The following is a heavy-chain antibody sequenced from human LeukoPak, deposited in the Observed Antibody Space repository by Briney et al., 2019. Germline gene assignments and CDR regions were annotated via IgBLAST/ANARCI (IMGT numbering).Heavy chain of an antibody. Sequence: GASVTDSCKASGYSFSSFGISWVRRAPGQGLEWMGWISAYNGNTNYAQKLQGRVTMTTDTSTSTAYMELRSLRSDDTAVYYCAIAESYDTSGYFKSWGQGTLVTVSS. V-gene: IGHV1-18*01. CDR1: GYSFSSFG. CDR3: AIAESYDTSGYFKS. D-gene: IGHD3-22*01. CDR2: ISAYNGNT. J-gene: IGHJ5*02.